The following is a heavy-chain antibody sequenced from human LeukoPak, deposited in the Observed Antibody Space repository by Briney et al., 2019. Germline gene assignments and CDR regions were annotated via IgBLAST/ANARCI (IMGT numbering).Heavy chain of an antibody. CDR3: ARDGLPLRFLEWLLATDYYYYGMDV. V-gene: IGHV1-18*01. D-gene: IGHD3-3*01. J-gene: IGHJ6*02. CDR2: ISAYNGNT. Sequence: ASVKVSCKASGYTFTSYGISWVRQAPGQGLEWMGWISAYNGNTNYAQKLQGRITMTTDTSTSTAYMELRSLRSDDTAVYYCARDGLPLRFLEWLLATDYYYYGMDVWGQGTTVTVSS. CDR1: GYTFTSYG.